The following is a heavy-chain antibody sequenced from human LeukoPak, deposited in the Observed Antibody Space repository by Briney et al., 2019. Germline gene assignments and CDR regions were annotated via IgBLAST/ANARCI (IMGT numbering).Heavy chain of an antibody. V-gene: IGHV3-21*04. CDR2: ISDRLDEV. CDR1: GFTFSIYA. J-gene: IGHJ2*01. Sequence: GGSLRLSCAASGFTFSIYAMSWVRQAPGKGLEWVSGISDRLDEVYYADSVKGRFTISRDNAKSSLYLQMNSLRAEDTAVYFCARIPAWLGAFGYFDVWGRGTLVTVSS. CDR3: ARIPAWLGAFGYFDV. D-gene: IGHD3-10*01.